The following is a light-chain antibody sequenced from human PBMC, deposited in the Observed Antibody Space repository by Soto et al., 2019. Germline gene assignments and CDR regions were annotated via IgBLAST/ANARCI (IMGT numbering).Light chain of an antibody. Sequence: QSALTQPRSVSGCPGQSVPISCTGTSSDVGGYNYVSWYQQHPGKAPKLMIYDVSKRPSGVPDRFSGSKSGNTASLTISGLQAEDEADYYCCSYAGSRVVFGGGTKLTVL. CDR1: SSDVGGYNY. CDR2: DVS. J-gene: IGLJ2*01. V-gene: IGLV2-11*01. CDR3: CSYAGSRVV.